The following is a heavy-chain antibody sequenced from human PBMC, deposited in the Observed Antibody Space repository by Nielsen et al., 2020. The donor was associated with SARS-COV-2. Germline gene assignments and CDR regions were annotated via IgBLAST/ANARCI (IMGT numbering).Heavy chain of an antibody. CDR3: ARQATIYMNEVSGMDV. J-gene: IGHJ6*02. V-gene: IGHV3-30*03. Sequence: GGSLRLSCVASEISFRSYGMHWVRQAPGKGLDWVAFTSYDGRDKFYADSVRGRFIVSRDNFRNTLSLHMDSLRTEDTAVYFCARQATIYMNEVSGMDVWGQGTTVTASS. D-gene: IGHD3-9*01. CDR2: TSYDGRDK. CDR1: EISFRSYG.